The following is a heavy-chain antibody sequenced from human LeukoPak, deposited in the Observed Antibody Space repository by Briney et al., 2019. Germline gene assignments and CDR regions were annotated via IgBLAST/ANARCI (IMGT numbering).Heavy chain of an antibody. CDR3: TRKDWDY. Sequence: SETLSLTCAVSGASITRFLWTWFRQPAGGGLECIGLIYTSGSTLYTPSLQSRVPMSVDVTNTQPSLKLKYVYAADAATYYCTRKDWDYWGQGTLVTVSS. J-gene: IGHJ4*02. D-gene: IGHD3/OR15-3a*01. CDR2: IYTSGST. V-gene: IGHV4-4*07. CDR1: GASITRFL.